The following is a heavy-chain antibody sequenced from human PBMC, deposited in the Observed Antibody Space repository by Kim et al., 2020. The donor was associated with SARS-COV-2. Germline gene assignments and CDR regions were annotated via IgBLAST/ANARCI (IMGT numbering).Heavy chain of an antibody. Sequence: GGSLRLSCAASGFTFSSYSMNWVRQAPGKGLEWVSSISSSSSYIYYADSVKGRFTISRDNAKNSLYLQMNSLRAEDTAVYYCARWESGYSYGRIDYWGQGTLVTVSS. CDR3: ARWESGYSYGRIDY. CDR2: ISSSSSYI. J-gene: IGHJ4*02. CDR1: GFTFSSYS. V-gene: IGHV3-21*01. D-gene: IGHD5-18*01.